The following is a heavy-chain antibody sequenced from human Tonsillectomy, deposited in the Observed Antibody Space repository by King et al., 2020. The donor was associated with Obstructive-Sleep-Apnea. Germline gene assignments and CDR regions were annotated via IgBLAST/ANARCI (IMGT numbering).Heavy chain of an antibody. D-gene: IGHD2-21*02. Sequence: VQLVESGGGVVQPGRSLRLSCAASGFTFRSYGMHWVRQAPGKGLEWVAVISYDGSNKYYAYPVKGRFTIYRDNSKNTLYLQMNSLRAEDTAVYYCAKPPDCGGDCYYFDYWGQGTLVTVSS. CDR2: ISYDGSNK. CDR1: GFTFRSYG. CDR3: AKPPDCGGDCYYFDY. V-gene: IGHV3-30*18. J-gene: IGHJ4*02.